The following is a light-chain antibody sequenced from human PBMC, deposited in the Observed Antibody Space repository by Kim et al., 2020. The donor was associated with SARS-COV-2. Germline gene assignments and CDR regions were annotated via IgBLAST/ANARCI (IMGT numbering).Light chain of an antibody. V-gene: IGKV3-20*01. CDR3: QQYDRSPPT. Sequence: EIELTQSPGTLSLSAGERATLSCRASQSISSSYLAWYQQKSGQAPRLFIYGAFSRAAGIPDRFSGSGSGTDFTLTISRLEPEDIAVYYCQQYDRSPPTFGGGTKVDIK. J-gene: IGKJ4*01. CDR1: QSISSSY. CDR2: GAF.